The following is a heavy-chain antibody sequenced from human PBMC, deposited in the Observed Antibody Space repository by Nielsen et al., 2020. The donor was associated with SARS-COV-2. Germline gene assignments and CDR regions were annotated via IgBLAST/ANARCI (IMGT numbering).Heavy chain of an antibody. CDR3: AKRGGDYYIHYFDY. Sequence: PGKGLEWIGSIYYSGSSFYNPSLKNRVTIFVDTSKNQFSLKLSSVTAADTAVYYCAKRGGDYYIHYFDYWGQGTLVTVS. J-gene: IGHJ4*02. CDR2: IYYSGSS. D-gene: IGHD3-10*01. V-gene: IGHV4-38-2*01.